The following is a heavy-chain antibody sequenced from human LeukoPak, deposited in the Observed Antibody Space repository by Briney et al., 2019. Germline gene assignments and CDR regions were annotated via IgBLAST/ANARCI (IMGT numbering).Heavy chain of an antibody. Sequence: GGSLRLSCAASGFTFSGYGMSWRRQAPGKGLEWGADIKKDGGEKYYVDSVRGRFTISRENDNTSLYLQMNRLRAEATAVYYCARDRGFGQADVWGQGTTVTVSS. J-gene: IGHJ6*02. CDR1: GFTFSGYG. CDR3: ARDRGFGQADV. CDR2: IKKDGGEK. D-gene: IGHD3-10*01. V-gene: IGHV3-7*01.